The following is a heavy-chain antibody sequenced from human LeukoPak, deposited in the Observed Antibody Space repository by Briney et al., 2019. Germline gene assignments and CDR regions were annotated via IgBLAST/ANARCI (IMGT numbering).Heavy chain of an antibody. J-gene: IGHJ4*02. D-gene: IGHD3-10*01. Sequence: PSETLSLTCTVSGVSISSSNSYWGWIRQPPGKGLEWIGSIYYSGSTYYNPSLKSRVTISVDTSKKQFSLKLSSVTAADTAIYYCARLRLGFGAPKSVFDFWGQGTLVAVSS. CDR3: ARLRLGFGAPKSVFDF. CDR1: GVSISSSNSY. V-gene: IGHV4-39*01. CDR2: IYYSGST.